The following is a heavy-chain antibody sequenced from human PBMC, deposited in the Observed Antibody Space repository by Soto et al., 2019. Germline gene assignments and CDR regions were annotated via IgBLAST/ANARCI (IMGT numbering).Heavy chain of an antibody. CDR1: GFTFSNAW. Sequence: GSLRLSCAASGFTFSNAWTSWVRQAPGKGLEWVGRIKSKTDGGTTDYAAPVKGRFTISRDDSKNTLYLQMNSLKTEDTAVYYCTTNYYDSSGYSLWGQGTLVTVSS. D-gene: IGHD3-22*01. CDR3: TTNYYDSSGYSL. V-gene: IGHV3-15*01. CDR2: IKSKTDGGTT. J-gene: IGHJ4*02.